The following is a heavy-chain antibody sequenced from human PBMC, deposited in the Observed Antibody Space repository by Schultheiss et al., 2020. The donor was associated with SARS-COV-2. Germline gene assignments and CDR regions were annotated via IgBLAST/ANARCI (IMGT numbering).Heavy chain of an antibody. Sequence: SQTLSLTCAVYGGSFSGYYWSWIRQPPGKGLEWIGEINHSGSTNYNPSLKSRVTISVDTSKKQFSLKLSSVTAADTAVYYCARASGSSGRPFEYWGQGTLVTVSS. CDR2: INHSGST. J-gene: IGHJ4*02. D-gene: IGHD1-26*01. CDR1: GGSFSGYY. V-gene: IGHV4-34*01. CDR3: ARASGSSGRPFEY.